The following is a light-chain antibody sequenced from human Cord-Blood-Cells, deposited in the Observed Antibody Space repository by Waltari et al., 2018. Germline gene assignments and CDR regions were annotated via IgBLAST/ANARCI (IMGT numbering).Light chain of an antibody. Sequence: QSALTQPPSASGSPGQSVTISCTGTSSDVGGYNYVSWYQQHPGNAPKLMIYEISKWPSGVPDLFSGSKSGNTASLTVSGLQAEDEADYYCSSYAGSNNLVFGGGTKLTVL. J-gene: IGLJ3*02. CDR2: EIS. CDR1: SSDVGGYNY. CDR3: SSYAGSNNLV. V-gene: IGLV2-8*01.